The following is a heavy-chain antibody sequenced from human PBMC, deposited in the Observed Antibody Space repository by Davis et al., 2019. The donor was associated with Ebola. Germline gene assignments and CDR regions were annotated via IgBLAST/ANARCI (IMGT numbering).Heavy chain of an antibody. CDR1: GGSISSSSYY. V-gene: IGHV4-39*01. Sequence: SETLSLTCTVSGGSISSSSYYWGWIRQPPGKGLEWIGSIYYSGSTYYNPSLKSRVTISVDTSKNQFSLKLSSVTAADTAVYYCARLSPHYYDSSGYYPVYYFDYWGQGTLVTVSS. J-gene: IGHJ4*02. CDR3: ARLSPHYYDSSGYYPVYYFDY. CDR2: IYYSGST. D-gene: IGHD3-22*01.